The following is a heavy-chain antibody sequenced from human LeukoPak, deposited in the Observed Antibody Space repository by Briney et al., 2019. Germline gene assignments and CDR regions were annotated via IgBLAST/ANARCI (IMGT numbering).Heavy chain of an antibody. D-gene: IGHD2-2*01. Sequence: SETLSLTCTVSGGSISSSSYYWGWIRQPPGKGLEWIGSIYYSGSTYYNPSLKSRVTISVDTSKNQFSLKLSSVTAADTAVYYCARHAHCSSTSCYLAYYYYYYMDVWGKGTTVTVSS. V-gene: IGHV4-39*01. J-gene: IGHJ6*03. CDR2: IYYSGST. CDR1: GGSISSSSYY. CDR3: ARHAHCSSTSCYLAYYYYYYMDV.